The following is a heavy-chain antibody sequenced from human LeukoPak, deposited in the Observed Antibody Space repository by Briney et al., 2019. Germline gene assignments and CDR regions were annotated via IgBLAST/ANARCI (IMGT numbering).Heavy chain of an antibody. D-gene: IGHD1-1*01. Sequence: GGSLRLSCAASGFTFSSYALSWVRQAPGKGLEWVSGISGSGGSTYYADSVKGRFTVSRDNSKNTLFLQMNGLRPEDTAVYYCAKASYNIAKENWFDPWGQGTPVTVSS. V-gene: IGHV3-23*01. J-gene: IGHJ5*02. CDR2: ISGSGGST. CDR1: GFTFSSYA. CDR3: AKASYNIAKENWFDP.